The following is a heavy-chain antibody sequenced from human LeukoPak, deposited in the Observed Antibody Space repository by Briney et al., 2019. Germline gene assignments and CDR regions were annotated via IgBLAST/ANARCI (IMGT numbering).Heavy chain of an antibody. V-gene: IGHV1-3*01. D-gene: IGHD2-2*01. Sequence: GASVKVSCKASGYIFISHAIHWVRQAPGRGLEWMGLINADDGNTRYSQRFQGRVTITRDTSANAAYMELSSLRFEDTAVYYCARGIVVKPSANWFDPWGQGTPVTVSS. CDR3: ARGIVVKPSANWFDP. CDR1: GYIFISHA. CDR2: INADDGNT. J-gene: IGHJ5*02.